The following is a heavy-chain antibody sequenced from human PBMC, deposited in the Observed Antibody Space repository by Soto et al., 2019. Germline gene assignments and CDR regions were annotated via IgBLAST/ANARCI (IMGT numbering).Heavy chain of an antibody. CDR2: ISSSGDIT. Sequence: GGSLRLSCAASGFTFSSYAMSWVRQAPGRXLEWVSAISSSGDITYYADSVKGRFTISRDNSQNTLYVQMNSLRAEDTAVYYCAKGKYYASGTYYNNLDCWGQGTVVTVSS. D-gene: IGHD3-10*01. CDR1: GFTFSSYA. V-gene: IGHV3-23*01. J-gene: IGHJ4*02. CDR3: AKGKYYASGTYYNNLDC.